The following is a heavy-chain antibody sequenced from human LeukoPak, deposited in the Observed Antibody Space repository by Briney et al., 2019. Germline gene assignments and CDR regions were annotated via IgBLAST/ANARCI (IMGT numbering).Heavy chain of an antibody. CDR1: GYSISSGYY. V-gene: IGHV4-38-2*02. J-gene: IGHJ3*02. CDR3: ARPRGDGAFDI. CDR2: IYHSGST. D-gene: IGHD3-10*01. Sequence: PSETLSLTCTVPGYSISSGYYWGWIRQPPGKGLEWIGSIYHSGSTYYNPSLKSRVTISVDTSKNQFSLKLSSVTAADTAVYYCARPRGDGAFDIWGQGTMVTVSS.